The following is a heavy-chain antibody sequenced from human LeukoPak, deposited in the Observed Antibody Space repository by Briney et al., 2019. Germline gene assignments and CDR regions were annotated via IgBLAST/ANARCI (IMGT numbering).Heavy chain of an antibody. Sequence: PSETLSLTCTVSGGSISSSSYYWGWIRQPPGKGLEWIGSIYYSGSTYYNPSLKSRVTISVDTSKNQFSLKLSSVTAADTAVYYCARDVYGSGSSPSYNWFDPWGQGTLVTVSS. CDR2: IYYSGST. V-gene: IGHV4-39*07. D-gene: IGHD3-10*01. CDR3: ARDVYGSGSSPSYNWFDP. J-gene: IGHJ5*02. CDR1: GGSISSSSYY.